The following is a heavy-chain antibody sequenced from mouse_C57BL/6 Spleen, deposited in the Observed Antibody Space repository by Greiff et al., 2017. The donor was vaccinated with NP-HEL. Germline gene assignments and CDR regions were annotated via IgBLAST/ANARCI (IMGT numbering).Heavy chain of an antibody. J-gene: IGHJ2*01. CDR2: IHPNSGST. D-gene: IGHD1-1*01. CDR1: GYTFTSYW. CDR3: AIYYYGSSYYVDY. V-gene: IGHV1-64*01. Sequence: QVQLQQPGAELVKPGASVKLSCKASGYTFTSYWMHWVKQRPGQGLEWIGMIHPNSGSTNYNEKFKSKATLTVDKSSSTAYMQLSSLTSEDSAVYYCAIYYYGSSYYVDYWGQGTTLTVSS.